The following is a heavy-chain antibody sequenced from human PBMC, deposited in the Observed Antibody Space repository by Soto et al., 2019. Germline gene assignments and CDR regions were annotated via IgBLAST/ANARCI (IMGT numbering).Heavy chain of an antibody. CDR2: IYWDDSK. V-gene: IGHV2-5*02. J-gene: IGHJ4*02. CDR3: AHAYGGRSLY. CDR1: GFSLTTDRVG. D-gene: IGHD1-26*01. Sequence: QITLKESGPTLVKPTQTLTLTCTFSGFSLTTDRVGVGWIRQPPGEALEWLAVIYWDDSKTYRPSLESRLTITKDTSKNQVALTMTNMGSLDTATYYCAHAYGGRSLYWGQGTLVTVSS.